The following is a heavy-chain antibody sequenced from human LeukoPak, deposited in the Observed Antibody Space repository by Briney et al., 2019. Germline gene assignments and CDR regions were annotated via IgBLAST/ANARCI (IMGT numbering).Heavy chain of an antibody. V-gene: IGHV3-9*01. J-gene: IGHJ4*02. CDR2: ISWNSGSI. CDR1: GFTFDDYA. Sequence: PGGSLRLSCAASGFTFDDYAMHWVRQAPGKGLEWVSGISWNSGSIGYADSVKGRFTISRDNSKNTLSLQMNSLRAEDTAVYYCAKDVGYLWGSYRPDYWGQGTLITVSS. CDR3: AKDVGYLWGSYRPDY. D-gene: IGHD3-16*02.